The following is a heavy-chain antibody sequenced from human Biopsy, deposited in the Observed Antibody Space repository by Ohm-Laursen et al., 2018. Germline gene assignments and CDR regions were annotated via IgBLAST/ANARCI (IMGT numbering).Heavy chain of an antibody. CDR1: GDSISNKDAA. CDR2: TYYRTQWFF. Sequence: SDTLSLTCAISGDSISNKDAAWDWIRRSPSRGLEWLGRTYYRTQWFFDYAVFVRSRISIKPDTSKNQFSLELNSVTPEDTAVYFCARETPTGIPFNWFDPWGQGTLVTVSS. CDR3: ARETPTGIPFNWFDP. J-gene: IGHJ5*02. D-gene: IGHD1-1*01. V-gene: IGHV6-1*01.